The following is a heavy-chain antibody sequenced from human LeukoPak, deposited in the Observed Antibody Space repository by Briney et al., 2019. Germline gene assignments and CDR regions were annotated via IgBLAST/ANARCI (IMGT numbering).Heavy chain of an antibody. CDR2: ISSSGSTI. J-gene: IGHJ4*02. Sequence: GGSLRLSCAASGFTFSSYEMDWVRQAPGKGLEWVSYISSSGSTIYYADSVKGRFTISRDNAKNSLHLQMNSLRAEDTAVYYCARQYYYGSGDYWGQGTLVTVSS. D-gene: IGHD3-10*01. CDR1: GFTFSSYE. CDR3: ARQYYYGSGDY. V-gene: IGHV3-48*03.